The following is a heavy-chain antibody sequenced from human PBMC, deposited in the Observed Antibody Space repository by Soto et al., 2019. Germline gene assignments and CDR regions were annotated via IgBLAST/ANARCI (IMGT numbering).Heavy chain of an antibody. Sequence: GGSLRLSCAASGFTVSSNYMSWVRQAPGKGLEWVSVIYSGGSTYYADSVKGRFTISRDNSENTLYLQMNSLRAEDTAVYYCARDPLPFHGSTGTDVRGPATTVPVS. J-gene: IGHJ6*02. CDR1: GFTVSSNY. V-gene: IGHV3-53*01. D-gene: IGHD1-1*01. CDR3: ARDPLPFHGSTGTDV. CDR2: IYSGGST.